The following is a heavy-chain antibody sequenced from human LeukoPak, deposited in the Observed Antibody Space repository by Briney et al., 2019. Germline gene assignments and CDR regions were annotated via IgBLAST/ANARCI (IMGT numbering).Heavy chain of an antibody. V-gene: IGHV4-30-2*03. Sequence: SQTLSLTCTVSGGSINSADYYWSWIRQPPGKSLQWIASIYFGGSTYYEPALKSRGTITVGTSKKQFSLKLRSVTAADTAVYYCAKHAGGSSWREGAFDIWGQGTMVTVSS. D-gene: IGHD6-13*01. CDR1: GGSINSADYY. CDR3: AKHAGGSSWREGAFDI. CDR2: IYFGGST. J-gene: IGHJ3*02.